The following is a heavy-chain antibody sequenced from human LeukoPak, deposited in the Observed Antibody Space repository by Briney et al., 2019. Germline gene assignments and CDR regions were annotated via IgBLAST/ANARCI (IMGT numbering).Heavy chain of an antibody. CDR3: AKRGVATIPDY. V-gene: IGHV3-23*01. CDR2: ISGNGATT. CDR1: GLTFSSYA. J-gene: IGHJ4*02. Sequence: GGSLRLSCAASGLTFSSYAMCWVRQAPGKGLEWVSTISGNGATTYYADSVKGRFTISRDNSKSTLYMQMNSLRAEDTAVYYCAKRGVATIPDYWGQGTLVTVSS. D-gene: IGHD5-12*01.